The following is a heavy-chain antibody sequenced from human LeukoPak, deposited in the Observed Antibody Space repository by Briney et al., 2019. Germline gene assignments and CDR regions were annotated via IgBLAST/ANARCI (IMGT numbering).Heavy chain of an antibody. J-gene: IGHJ4*02. Sequence: GGSLRLSCAASGFTFSSQTMSWVRQAPEKGLEWVSAISGSGGSTYYADSVKGRFTISRDNSKNTLYLQMNSLRAEDTAVYYCAKDVGSSWSYYFDYWGQGTLVTVSS. V-gene: IGHV3-23*01. CDR1: GFTFSSQT. CDR3: AKDVGSSWSYYFDY. CDR2: ISGSGGST. D-gene: IGHD6-13*01.